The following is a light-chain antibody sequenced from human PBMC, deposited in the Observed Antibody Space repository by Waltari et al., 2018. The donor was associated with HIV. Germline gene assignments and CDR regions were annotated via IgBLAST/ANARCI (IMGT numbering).Light chain of an antibody. V-gene: IGKV2-28*01. CDR2: LGS. CDR3: MQALQTPSIT. CDR1: QSLLHSNGYNY. J-gene: IGKJ5*01. Sequence: DIVMTQSPLSLSVTTGEPDSIYCSSSQSLLHSNGYNYLDWYLQKPGQSPQVLIYLGSNRASGVPDRFSGSGSGTDFILKISRVEAEDVGVYYCMQALQTPSITFGQGTRLEIK.